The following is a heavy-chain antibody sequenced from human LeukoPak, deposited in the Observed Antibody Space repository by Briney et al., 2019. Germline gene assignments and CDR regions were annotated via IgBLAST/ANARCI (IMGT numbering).Heavy chain of an antibody. J-gene: IGHJ3*02. CDR3: ARGTAFDI. D-gene: IGHD1-14*01. CDR1: GGSIRSYY. Sequence: KPWETLSLTCTVSGGSIRSYYWSWIRQPPGKGLEWIGYIYYSESTNYNPSLKNRLSISVDTSKNQLSLKLSSVTAADTAMYYCARGTAFDIWGQGTMVTVSS. CDR2: IYYSEST. V-gene: IGHV4-59*01.